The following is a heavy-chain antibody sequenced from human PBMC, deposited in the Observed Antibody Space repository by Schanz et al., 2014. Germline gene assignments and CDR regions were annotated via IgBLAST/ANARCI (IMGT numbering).Heavy chain of an antibody. CDR1: GFNFANHA. V-gene: IGHV3-33*05. Sequence: QVQLVESGGGVVQPERSLRLSCAASGFNFANHAIHWVRQGQGNGLQWVAVISSDGSKKLYADSVKARFTISRDNSKKTLYLQMNSLRAEDTAVYYCAKDQVTTLSRFGYYYGMDVWGQGTTXTVSS. CDR2: ISSDGSKK. CDR3: AKDQVTTLSRFGYYYGMDV. D-gene: IGHD4-4*01. J-gene: IGHJ6*02.